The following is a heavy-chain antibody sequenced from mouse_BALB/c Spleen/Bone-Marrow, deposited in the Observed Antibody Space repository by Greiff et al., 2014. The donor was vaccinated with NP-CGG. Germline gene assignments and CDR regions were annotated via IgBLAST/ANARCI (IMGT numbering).Heavy chain of an antibody. CDR3: ARSYRFWYFDV. J-gene: IGHJ1*01. V-gene: IGHV1S130*01. CDR2: IHPNSGNT. CDR1: GYTFTSSW. D-gene: IGHD2-14*01. Sequence: VKLQESGSVLVRPGASVKLSCKASGYTFTSSWMHWAKQRPGQGLEWIGDIHPNSGNTNYNEKFRGKATLTVDTSSNTAYVDLSSLTSEGSAVYYCARSYRFWYFDVWGAGTTVTVSS.